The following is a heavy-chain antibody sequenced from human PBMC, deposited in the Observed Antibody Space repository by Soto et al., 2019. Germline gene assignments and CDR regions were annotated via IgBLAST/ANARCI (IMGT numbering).Heavy chain of an antibody. D-gene: IGHD6-6*01. J-gene: IGHJ4*02. V-gene: IGHV3-73*01. CDR2: IRSKADNDAT. CDR3: TSAHSSSALYFFDY. CDR1: GLTFSGSA. Sequence: EVQLVESGGGLVQPGGSQKLSCAASGLTFSGSAMHWVRQASGKGLEWVGRIRSKADNDATAYTASVKGRFTISRDDSKHTAYLQMNCRRTEDTAVYYCTSAHSSSALYFFDYWGQGGLVAVSS.